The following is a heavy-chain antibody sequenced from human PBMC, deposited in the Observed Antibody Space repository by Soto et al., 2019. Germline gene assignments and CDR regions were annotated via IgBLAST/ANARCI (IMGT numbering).Heavy chain of an antibody. Sequence: GGSLRLSCAASGFTFSSYGMHWVRQAPGKGLEWVAVISYDGSNKYYADSVKGRFTISRDNSKNTLYLQMNSLRAEDTAVYYCAKGSPYFDYWGQGTLVTVSS. J-gene: IGHJ4*02. CDR1: GFTFSSYG. CDR2: ISYDGSNK. CDR3: AKGSPYFDY. D-gene: IGHD2-15*01. V-gene: IGHV3-30*18.